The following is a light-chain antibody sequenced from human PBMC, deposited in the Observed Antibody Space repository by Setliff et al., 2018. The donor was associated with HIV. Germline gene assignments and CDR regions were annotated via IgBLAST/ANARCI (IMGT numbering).Light chain of an antibody. CDR2: DNT. CDR3: QSYDTSLNWV. V-gene: IGLV1-40*01. J-gene: IGLJ3*02. Sequence: QSALAQPPSVSGAPGQRVTVSCTGSNSNIGAGYEVHWYQQFPGTVPKLLIYDNTNRPSGVPDRFSGSRSGTSAPLAITGLQAEDEADYFCQSYDTSLNWVFGGGTKVTVL. CDR1: NSNIGAGYE.